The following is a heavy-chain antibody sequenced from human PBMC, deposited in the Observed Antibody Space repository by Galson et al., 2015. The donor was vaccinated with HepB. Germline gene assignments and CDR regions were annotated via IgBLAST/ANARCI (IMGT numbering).Heavy chain of an antibody. CDR2: IYPGDSDT. V-gene: IGHV5-51*01. J-gene: IGHJ4*02. CDR3: ARHYRESNGYSSFEH. CDR1: GYSFTSHW. Sequence: QSGAEVKKPGESLKISCKGSGYSFTSHWIGWVRQMPGKGLEWMGIIYPGDSDTRYGPSFQGQVTISADKSISTAYLQWSSLKASDTAMYYCARHYRESNGYSSFEHWGQGTLVTVAS. D-gene: IGHD3-22*01.